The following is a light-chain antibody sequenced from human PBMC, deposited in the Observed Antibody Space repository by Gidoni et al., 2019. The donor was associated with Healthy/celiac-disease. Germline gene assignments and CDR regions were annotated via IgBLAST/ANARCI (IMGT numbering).Light chain of an antibody. CDR2: DAA. CDR1: QSVSSD. Sequence: EIVFTKSPAPLSLYPGERATLSCRASQSVSSDLAWYQQKPGQAPRLLIYDAANRATGIPARFSGSGSGTDFTLTISSLEPEDFAVYYCQQRSNWPRTFXQXTKVEIK. CDR3: QQRSNWPRT. V-gene: IGKV3-11*01. J-gene: IGKJ1*01.